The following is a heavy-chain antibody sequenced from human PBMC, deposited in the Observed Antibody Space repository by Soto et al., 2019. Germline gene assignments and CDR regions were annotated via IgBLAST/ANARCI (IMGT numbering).Heavy chain of an antibody. Sequence: GGSLRLSCAASGFTFSSYAMGWVRQAPGKGLEWVSAISGSGGSTYYADSVKGRFTISRDNSKNTLYLQMNSLRAEDTAVYYCAKDEGSGSYYNSRFTPLDMIVGWPIDYWGQGTLVTVSS. V-gene: IGHV3-23*01. J-gene: IGHJ4*02. CDR3: AKDEGSGSYYNSRFTPLDMIVGWPIDY. D-gene: IGHD3-10*01. CDR2: ISGSGGST. CDR1: GFTFSSYA.